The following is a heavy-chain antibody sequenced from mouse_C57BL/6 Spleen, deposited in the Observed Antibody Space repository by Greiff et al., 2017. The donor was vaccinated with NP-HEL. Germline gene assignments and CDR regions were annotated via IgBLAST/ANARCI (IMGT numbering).Heavy chain of an antibody. CDR3: ARRGTHDDYYAMDY. V-gene: IGHV1-63*01. J-gene: IGHJ4*01. CDR1: GYTFTNYW. CDR2: IYPGGGYT. Sequence: QVQLQQSGAELVRPGTSVKMSCKASGYTFTNYWIGWAKQRPGHGLEWIGDIYPGGGYTNYNQKFKGKATLTADKSSSTAYMQFSSLTSEDSAIYYCARRGTHDDYYAMDYWGQGTSVTVSS.